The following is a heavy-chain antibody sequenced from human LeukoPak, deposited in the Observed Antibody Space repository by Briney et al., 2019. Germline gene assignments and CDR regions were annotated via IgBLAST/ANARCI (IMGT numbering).Heavy chain of an antibody. V-gene: IGHV3-30-3*01. D-gene: IGHD1-26*01. Sequence: GGSLRLSCAASGFTFSSYAMHWVRQAPGKGLEWVAVISYDGSNKYYADSVKGRFTISRDNSKNTLYLQMNSLRAEDTAVYYCAREYSGSSMGRFVYWGQGTLVTVSS. J-gene: IGHJ4*02. CDR1: GFTFSSYA. CDR2: ISYDGSNK. CDR3: AREYSGSSMGRFVY.